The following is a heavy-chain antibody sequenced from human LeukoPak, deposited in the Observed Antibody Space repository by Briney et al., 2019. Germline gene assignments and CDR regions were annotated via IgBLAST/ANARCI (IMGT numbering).Heavy chain of an antibody. D-gene: IGHD2-2*01. Sequence: GGSLRLSCAAAGFTFDDYGVSWVRQAPGKGLEWVSGINWNGGSTGYAGSVKGRFTISRDNAKNSLYLQMNSLRDEDTALYHCARASCSSTSCSADYWGQGTLVTVSS. J-gene: IGHJ4*02. CDR1: GFTFDDYG. CDR3: ARASCSSTSCSADY. CDR2: INWNGGST. V-gene: IGHV3-20*01.